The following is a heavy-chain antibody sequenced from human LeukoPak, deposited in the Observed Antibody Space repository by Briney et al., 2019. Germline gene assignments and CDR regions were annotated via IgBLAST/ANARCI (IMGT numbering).Heavy chain of an antibody. J-gene: IGHJ4*02. Sequence: GGSLRLSCAASGFTFDDYGMSWVRQAPGKGLEWVSGINWNGGSTGYADSVKGRFTISRDNAKNSLYVQMNSLRAEDTAVYYCARGYCSGGSCYSFDYWGRGNLVTVSS. CDR3: ARGYCSGGSCYSFDY. CDR2: INWNGGST. D-gene: IGHD2-15*01. CDR1: GFTFDDYG. V-gene: IGHV3-20*04.